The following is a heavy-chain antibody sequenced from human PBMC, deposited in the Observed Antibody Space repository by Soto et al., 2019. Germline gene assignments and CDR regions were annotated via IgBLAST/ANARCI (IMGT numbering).Heavy chain of an antibody. Sequence: GGSLRLSCAASGFTFSSYGMHWVRQAPGKGLEWVAVIWYDGSNKYYADSVKGRFTISRDNSKNTLYLQMNSLRAEDTAVYYCARADPGGFYFDYWGQRTLVTVSS. CDR3: ARADPGGFYFDY. CDR1: GFTFSSYG. CDR2: IWYDGSNK. V-gene: IGHV3-33*01. D-gene: IGHD3-16*01. J-gene: IGHJ4*02.